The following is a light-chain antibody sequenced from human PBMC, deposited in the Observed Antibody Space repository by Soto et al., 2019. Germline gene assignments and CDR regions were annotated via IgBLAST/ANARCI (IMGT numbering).Light chain of an antibody. V-gene: IGKV1-39*01. J-gene: IGKJ1*01. CDR2: AAS. Sequence: DIQMTQSPSTLSASVVERVTITCRASQSVSRSLNWYQQKPGQPPKLLLYAASTLHSGVPSRFSGSGSGTEFTLTISSLQPEDVATYYCQQNAITPPWTFGQGTMVDTK. CDR3: QQNAITPPWT. CDR1: QSVSRS.